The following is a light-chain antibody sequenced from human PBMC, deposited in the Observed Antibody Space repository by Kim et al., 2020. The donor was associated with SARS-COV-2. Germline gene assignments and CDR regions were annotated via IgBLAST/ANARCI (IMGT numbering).Light chain of an antibody. J-gene: IGLJ2*01. CDR1: IVGSKS. V-gene: IGLV3-21*04. CDR3: QVWDSSSDHPV. CDR2: YDS. Sequence: PGKTARITCGGNIVGSKSVHWYQQKPGQAPVLVISYDSDRPSGIPERFSGSISGNTATLTINRVEAGDEADYYCQVWDSSSDHPVFGGGTQLTVL.